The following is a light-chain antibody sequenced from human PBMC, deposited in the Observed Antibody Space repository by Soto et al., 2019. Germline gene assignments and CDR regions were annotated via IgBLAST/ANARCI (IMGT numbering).Light chain of an antibody. V-gene: IGLV2-14*01. J-gene: IGLJ1*01. Sequence: QLVLTQPASVSGSPGQSITISCTGTSSDVGGYNLVSWYQQYPDKAPKLMIFDVNTRPSGVSNRFSGSKSGNTASLTISGLQAEDEADYYCSSYKSSSTLPDVFGTGTKLTVL. CDR2: DVN. CDR1: SSDVGGYNL. CDR3: SSYKSSSTLPDV.